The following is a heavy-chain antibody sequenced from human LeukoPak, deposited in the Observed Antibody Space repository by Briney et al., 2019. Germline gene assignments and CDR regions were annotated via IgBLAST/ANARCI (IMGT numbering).Heavy chain of an antibody. CDR1: GLTFSSYA. Sequence: PGGSLRLSCAASGLTFSSYAMSWVRQAPGKGLEWVSGISGSGGSTYYADSVKGRFTISRDNSKNTLYLQMNSLRAEDTAVYYCAKDFYDSSAYSDWGQGTLVTVSS. CDR3: AKDFYDSSAYSD. J-gene: IGHJ4*02. D-gene: IGHD3-22*01. CDR2: ISGSGGST. V-gene: IGHV3-23*01.